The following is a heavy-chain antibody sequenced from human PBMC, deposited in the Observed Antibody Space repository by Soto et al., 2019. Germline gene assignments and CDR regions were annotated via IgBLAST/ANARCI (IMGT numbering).Heavy chain of an antibody. V-gene: IGHV3-23*01. CDR2: VGSSSGNR. J-gene: IGHJ4*02. Sequence: EMQLLESGGGLVQPGGSLRLSCAASGYTFSSYGVSWVRQAPGKGLEWVSGVGSSSGNRYYADSVKGRFTISRDDSKNMVYMQMNSLRAEDTAVYYCAKDWGIVVVTLTLDYWGQGTLVTVSS. D-gene: IGHD3-22*01. CDR3: AKDWGIVVVTLTLDY. CDR1: GYTFSSYG.